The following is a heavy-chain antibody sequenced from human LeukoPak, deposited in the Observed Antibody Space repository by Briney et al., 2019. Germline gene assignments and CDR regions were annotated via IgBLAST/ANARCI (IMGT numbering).Heavy chain of an antibody. J-gene: IGHJ3*02. CDR2: INWNGGST. CDR1: GFTFDDYG. CDR3: AKDIQGSSAFDI. Sequence: PGGSLRLSCAASGFTFDDYGMSWVRQAPGKGLEWVSGINWNGGSTGYADSVKGRFTISRDNAKNSLYLQMNSLRAEDTALYYCAKDIQGSSAFDIWGQGTMVTVSS. V-gene: IGHV3-20*04.